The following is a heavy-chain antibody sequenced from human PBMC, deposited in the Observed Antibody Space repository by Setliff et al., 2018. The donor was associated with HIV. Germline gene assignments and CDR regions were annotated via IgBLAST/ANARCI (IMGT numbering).Heavy chain of an antibody. J-gene: IGHJ4*02. CDR2: ISSSSSTV. CDR1: GFNSSIYN. CDR3: ARSLEIALF. V-gene: IGHV3-48*01. D-gene: IGHD1-1*01. Sequence: SLRLSCAASGFNSSIYNMNWVRQAPGKGLEWVSYISSSSSTVYYADSVEGRFTISRDNAKTSLYLQMNSLRTEDTAVYYCARSLEIALFGGPGTLVTVSS.